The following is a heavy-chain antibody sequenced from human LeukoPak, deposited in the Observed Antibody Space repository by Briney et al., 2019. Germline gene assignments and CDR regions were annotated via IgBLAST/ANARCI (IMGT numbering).Heavy chain of an antibody. CDR2: IRSKANGGTT. Sequence: GGSLRLSCTASGFTFGDYAMSWIRQTPGKGLEWVGRIRSKANGGTTEYAASVKGRFIISRDDSKGIAYLQMNSLKTEDTAVYHCTRGVVVVDYWGQGTLVTVSS. J-gene: IGHJ4*02. D-gene: IGHD3-22*01. CDR3: TRGVVVVDY. V-gene: IGHV3-49*03. CDR1: GFTFGDYA.